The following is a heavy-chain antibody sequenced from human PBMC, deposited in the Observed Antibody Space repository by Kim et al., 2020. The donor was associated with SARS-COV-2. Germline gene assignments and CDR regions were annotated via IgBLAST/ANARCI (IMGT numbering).Heavy chain of an antibody. Sequence: ASVKVSCKASGYTFTSYGISWVRQAPGQGLEWMGWISAYNGNTNYAQKLQGRVTMTTDTSTSTAYMELRSLRSDDTAVYYCARNMDSSSWSDLTNFDYWGQGTLVTVSS. V-gene: IGHV1-18*01. CDR1: GYTFTSYG. CDR2: ISAYNGNT. CDR3: ARNMDSSSWSDLTNFDY. J-gene: IGHJ4*02. D-gene: IGHD6-13*01.